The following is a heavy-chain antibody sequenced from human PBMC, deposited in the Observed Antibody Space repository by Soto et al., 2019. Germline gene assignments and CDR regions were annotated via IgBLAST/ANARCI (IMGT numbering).Heavy chain of an antibody. CDR1: GFTFSSYS. Sequence: EVQLVESGGGLVKPGGSLRLSCAASGFTFSSYSMNWVRQAPGKGLEWVSAIGSSSNYMYYADSVKGRFTISRDNAKNSLYLQMISLRVEDTAVYYCGRKGYGDYGGMDVWGQGTTVTVSS. V-gene: IGHV3-21*01. CDR2: IGSSSNYM. D-gene: IGHD4-17*01. J-gene: IGHJ6*02. CDR3: GRKGYGDYGGMDV.